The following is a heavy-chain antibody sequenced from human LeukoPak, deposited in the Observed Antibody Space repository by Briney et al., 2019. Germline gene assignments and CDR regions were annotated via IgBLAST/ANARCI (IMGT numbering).Heavy chain of an antibody. CDR3: ARRAAATSWPYYFDY. D-gene: IGHD2-15*01. CDR1: GFTFSNAW. Sequence: GSLRLSCAASGFTFSNAWMSWIRQPPGKGLEWIGSIYYSGSTYYNPSLKSRVTISVDTSKNQFSLKLSSVTAADTAVYYCARRAAATSWPYYFDYWGQGTLVTVSS. V-gene: IGHV4-38-2*01. J-gene: IGHJ4*02. CDR2: IYYSGST.